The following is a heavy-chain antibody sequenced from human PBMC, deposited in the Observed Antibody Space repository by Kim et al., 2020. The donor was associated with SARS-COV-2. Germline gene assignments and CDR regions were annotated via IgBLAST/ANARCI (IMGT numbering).Heavy chain of an antibody. CDR1: GFIFSTYG. D-gene: IGHD2-2*02. CDR2: IWYDGSNN. Sequence: GGSLRLSCEPSGFIFSTYGMHWVRQAPGKGLEWVATIWYDGSNNYYPDSVKGRFTVSRDNSKNTLYLQMNSQRAEDTAVYYCVRGYCGTATCYTGGTYFDYWGRGTLVTVSS. J-gene: IGHJ4*02. CDR3: VRGYCGTATCYTGGTYFDY. V-gene: IGHV3-33*08.